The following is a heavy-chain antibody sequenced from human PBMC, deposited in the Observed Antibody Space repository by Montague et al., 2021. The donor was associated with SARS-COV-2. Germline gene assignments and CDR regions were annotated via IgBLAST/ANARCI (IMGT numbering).Heavy chain of an antibody. V-gene: IGHV4-34*01. J-gene: IGHJ4*02. CDR2: VNHSGGT. CDR3: TRVRQQLVRTYYFDY. CDR1: GGSINNYY. D-gene: IGHD6-13*01. Sequence: SETLSLTCAVSGGSINNYYWTWIRQPPGKGLEWIGEVNHSGGTNYNPSLKSRVTISVDTSKNQFSLKLNSVTAADTAVYYCTRVRQQLVRTYYFDYWGQGTLVTVSS.